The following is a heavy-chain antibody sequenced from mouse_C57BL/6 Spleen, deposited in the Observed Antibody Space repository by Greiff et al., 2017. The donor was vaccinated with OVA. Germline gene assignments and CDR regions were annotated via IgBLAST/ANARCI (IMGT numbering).Heavy chain of an antibody. CDR1: GYTFTSYW. V-gene: IGHV1-52*01. Sequence: QVQLQQPGAELVRPGSSVKLSCKASGYTFTSYWMHWVKQRPIQGLEWIGNIDPSDSETHYNQKFKDKATLTVDKSSSTAYMQLSSLTAEDSAVYYCAREGYSKRYFDYWGQGTTLTVSS. CDR2: IDPSDSET. CDR3: AREGYSKRYFDY. J-gene: IGHJ2*01. D-gene: IGHD2-5*01.